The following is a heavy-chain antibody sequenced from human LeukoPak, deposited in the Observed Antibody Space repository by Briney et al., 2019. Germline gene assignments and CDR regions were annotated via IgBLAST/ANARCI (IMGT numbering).Heavy chain of an antibody. CDR1: GLTFISYW. J-gene: IGHJ4*02. CDR3: ARDGSRGNFDY. D-gene: IGHD3-16*01. CDR2: INSDGSST. Sequence: GGSLRLSCAASGLTFISYWMHWVRQAPGKGLVWVSRINSDGSSTIYADYVKGRFTISRDNAKNTLYLQMDSLRAEDTAVYYCARDGSRGNFDYWGQGTLVTVSS. V-gene: IGHV3-74*01.